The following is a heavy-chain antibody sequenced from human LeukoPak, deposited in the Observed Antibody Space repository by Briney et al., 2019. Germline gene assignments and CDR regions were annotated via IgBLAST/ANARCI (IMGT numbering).Heavy chain of an antibody. CDR1: GFTFSSYA. Sequence: PGGSLRLSCAASGFTFSSYAMSWVRQAPGKGLEWVSAISGSGGSSYYADSVKGRFTISGDNSKSTLDLQMNSLRAEDTAVYYCAKEERAAAGRDFEYWGQGTLVTVSS. CDR2: ISGSGGSS. J-gene: IGHJ4*02. V-gene: IGHV3-23*01. CDR3: AKEERAAAGRDFEY. D-gene: IGHD6-13*01.